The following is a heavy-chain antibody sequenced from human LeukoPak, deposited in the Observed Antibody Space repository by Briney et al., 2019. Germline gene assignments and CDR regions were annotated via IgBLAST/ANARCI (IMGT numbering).Heavy chain of an antibody. V-gene: IGHV1-2*02. J-gene: IGHJ4*02. CDR2: IYPNSGDT. CDR3: ARGIAVERFDY. Sequence: GASVKVSCKASGYTFTTYHVHWVRQAPGQGLEWMGWIYPNSGDTNYAPKFQGRVTMTRDTSITTAYLEVSRLTSDDTAVYYCARGIAVERFDYWGQGTLVTVSS. D-gene: IGHD6-19*01. CDR1: GYTFTTYH.